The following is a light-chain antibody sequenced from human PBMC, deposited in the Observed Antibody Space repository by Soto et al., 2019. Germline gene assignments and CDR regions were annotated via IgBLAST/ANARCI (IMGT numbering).Light chain of an antibody. CDR3: AAWDDSLKGV. V-gene: IGLV1-44*01. CDR1: SSNIGSNP. CDR2: TNN. Sequence: QSVLTQPPSASGTPGQRVTISCSGGSSNIGSNPVNWYQQLPGTAPKLLIYTNNQRPSGVPDRFSGSKSGTSASLVISGLQSEDDADYYCAAWDDSLKGVFGGGTKLTVL. J-gene: IGLJ2*01.